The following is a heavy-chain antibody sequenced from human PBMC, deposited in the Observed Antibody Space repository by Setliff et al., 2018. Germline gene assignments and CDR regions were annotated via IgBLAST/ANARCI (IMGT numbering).Heavy chain of an antibody. CDR1: GDTLSTYA. CDR3: ERLVRYCSTTSCQRTSGDDF. Sequence: ASVKVSCKASGDTLSTYAFNWVRQAPGQGLGWMGWISPYTGNTFYAPQFQGRVIMTTDTSAKTAYMDLRSLRSDDTAVYYCERLVRYCSTTSCQRTSGDDFWGLGTLVTVSS. V-gene: IGHV1-18*01. D-gene: IGHD2-2*01. CDR2: ISPYTGNT. J-gene: IGHJ4*02.